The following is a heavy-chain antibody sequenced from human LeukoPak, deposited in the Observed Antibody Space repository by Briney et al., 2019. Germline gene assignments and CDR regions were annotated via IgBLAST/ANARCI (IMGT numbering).Heavy chain of an antibody. CDR2: IYYSGST. D-gene: IGHD3-22*01. J-gene: IGHJ4*02. CDR3: ARDLESGIGDSSGYYLHYFDY. CDR1: GGSISSYY. V-gene: IGHV4-59*01. Sequence: SETLSLTCTVSGGSISSYYWSWIRQPPGKGLEWIGYIYYSGSTNYNPSLKSRVTISVDTSKNQFSLKLSSVTAADTAVYYCARDLESGIGDSSGYYLHYFDYWGQGTLVTVSS.